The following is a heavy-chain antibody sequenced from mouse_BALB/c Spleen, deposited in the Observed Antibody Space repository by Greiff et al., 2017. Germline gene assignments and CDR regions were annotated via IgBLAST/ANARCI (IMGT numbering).Heavy chain of an antibody. CDR1: GFNIKDTY. Sequence: EVKLQESGAELVKPGASVKLSCTASGFNIKDTYMHWVKQRPEQGLEWIGRIDPANGNTKYDPKFQGKATITADTSSNTAYLQLSSLTSEDTAVYYCARERVYDGYYVGAMDYWGQGTSVTVSS. J-gene: IGHJ4*01. CDR3: ARERVYDGYYVGAMDY. V-gene: IGHV14-3*02. CDR2: IDPANGNT. D-gene: IGHD2-3*01.